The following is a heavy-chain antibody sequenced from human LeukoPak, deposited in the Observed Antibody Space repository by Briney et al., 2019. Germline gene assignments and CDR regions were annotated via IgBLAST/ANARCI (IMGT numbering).Heavy chain of an antibody. D-gene: IGHD6-6*01. Sequence: SETLSLTCTVSGGSISSYYWSWILQPPGKGLEWIGYIYTSGRTNYNPSLKSRVTISVDTSKNQFSLKLSSVTAADTAVYYCVRLKLPMDAFDIWGQGTMVTVSS. CDR1: GGSISSYY. V-gene: IGHV4-4*09. CDR3: VRLKLPMDAFDI. J-gene: IGHJ3*02. CDR2: IYTSGRT.